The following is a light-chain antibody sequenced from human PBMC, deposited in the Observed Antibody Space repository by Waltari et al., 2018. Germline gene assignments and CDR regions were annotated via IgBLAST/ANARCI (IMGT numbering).Light chain of an antibody. CDR3: MQARQTPYT. CDR2: LGS. J-gene: IGKJ2*01. V-gene: IGKV2-28*01. CDR1: QSLLHRNGYNH. Sequence: IVMTQSPLSLPVTPGEPASISFRASQSLLHRNGYNHLDWYLQKPGQSPQLLIYLGSTRASGVPDRFSGGASGTQFTLRISRVEAEDVGVYYCMQARQTPYTFGQGTKLEIK.